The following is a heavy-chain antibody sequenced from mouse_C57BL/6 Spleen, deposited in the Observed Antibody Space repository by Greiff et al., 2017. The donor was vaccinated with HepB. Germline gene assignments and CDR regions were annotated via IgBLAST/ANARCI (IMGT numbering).Heavy chain of an antibody. CDR1: GFTFSSYG. CDR2: ISSGGSYT. J-gene: IGHJ3*01. V-gene: IGHV5-6*02. Sequence: DVKLVESGGDLVKPGGSLKLSCAASGFTFSSYGMSWVRQTPDKRLEWVATISSGGSYTYYPDSVKGRFTISRDNAKNTLYLQMSSLKSEDTAMYYCARRHYDYDDWFAYWGQGTLVTVSA. CDR3: ARRHYDYDDWFAY. D-gene: IGHD2-4*01.